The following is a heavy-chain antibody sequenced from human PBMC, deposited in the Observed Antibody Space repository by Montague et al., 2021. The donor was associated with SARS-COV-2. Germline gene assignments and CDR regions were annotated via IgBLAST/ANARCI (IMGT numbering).Heavy chain of an antibody. D-gene: IGHD5-12*01. J-gene: IGHJ4*02. CDR2: IYPGDSGT. Sequence: QSGAEVKTPGESLKISCKGSGYSFTSDWIGWVRQMPGKDLEWMGXIYPGDSGTRYSPSFQGQVTISADKSIRTAYLQWSSLKASDTAMYYCARRYSGYAMDYWGQGTLVTVSS. CDR1: GYSFTSDW. V-gene: IGHV5-51*01. CDR3: ARRYSGYAMDY.